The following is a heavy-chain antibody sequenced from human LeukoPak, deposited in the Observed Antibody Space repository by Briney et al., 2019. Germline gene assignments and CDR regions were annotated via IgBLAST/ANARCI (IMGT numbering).Heavy chain of an antibody. V-gene: IGHV3-7*01. J-gene: IGHJ1*01. D-gene: IGHD1-26*01. CDR1: GFTFSSYW. CDR3: ARARSIVGVSPFQH. Sequence: PGGSLRLSCAASGFTFSSYWMSWVRQAPGKGLEWVANIKQDGSEKYYVDSVKGRFTISRDNAKNSLYLQVSSLRAEDTAVYYCARARSIVGVSPFQHWGQGTLVTVSS. CDR2: IKQDGSEK.